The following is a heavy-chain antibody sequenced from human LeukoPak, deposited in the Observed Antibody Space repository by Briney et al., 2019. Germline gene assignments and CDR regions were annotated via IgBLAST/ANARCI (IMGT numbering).Heavy chain of an antibody. D-gene: IGHD2-15*01. CDR1: GYTFTSYG. CDR2: ISANNGDT. J-gene: IGHJ5*02. CDR3: ARVAVYCSGGSCFYGNWFDP. Sequence: ASVKVSCKTSGYTFTSYGISWVRQAPGQGLEWMGWISANNGDTDYPPKLQDRVTMTTDTYTSTAYMELRSLRSEDTAVYYCARVAVYCSGGSCFYGNWFDPWGQGTLVTVSS. V-gene: IGHV1-18*01.